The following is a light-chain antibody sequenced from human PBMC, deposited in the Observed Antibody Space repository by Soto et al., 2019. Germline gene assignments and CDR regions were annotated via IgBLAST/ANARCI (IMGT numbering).Light chain of an antibody. V-gene: IGKV3-20*01. J-gene: IGKJ1*01. Sequence: PGERATLSCRASQSVSSTYLVWYQQKPGQAPRLLIYGATSRASGIPDRFSGSGSGTDFTLTIGRLDPEDFAVYYCLKYGSSPGWTFGPGTKVDIK. CDR3: LKYGSSPGWT. CDR2: GAT. CDR1: QSVSSTY.